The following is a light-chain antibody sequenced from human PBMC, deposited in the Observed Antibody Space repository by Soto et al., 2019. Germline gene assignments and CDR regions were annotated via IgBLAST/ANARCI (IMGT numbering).Light chain of an antibody. Sequence: IVLTQSPATLSLSPGEIATLSCRASQSVSSYLAWYQQKPGQAPRLLIYDASNRATGIPARFSGSGSGTDLTLTISSLEPEDFAVYYCQQRNYWPLTFGGGTKVEIK. V-gene: IGKV3-11*01. CDR2: DAS. CDR3: QQRNYWPLT. CDR1: QSVSSY. J-gene: IGKJ4*01.